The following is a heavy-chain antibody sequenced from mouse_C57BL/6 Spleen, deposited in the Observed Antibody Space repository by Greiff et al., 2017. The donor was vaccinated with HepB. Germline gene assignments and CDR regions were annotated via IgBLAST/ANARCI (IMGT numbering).Heavy chain of an antibody. V-gene: IGHV6-3*01. Sequence: EVQLQESGGGLVQPGGSMKLSCVASGFTFSNYWMNWVRQSPEKGLEWVAQIRLKSDNYATHYAESVKGRFTISRDDSKSSVYLQMNNLRAEDTGIYYCTGGLIFDYWGQGTTLTVSS. CDR3: TGGLIFDY. CDR1: GFTFSNYW. J-gene: IGHJ2*01. CDR2: IRLKSDNYAT.